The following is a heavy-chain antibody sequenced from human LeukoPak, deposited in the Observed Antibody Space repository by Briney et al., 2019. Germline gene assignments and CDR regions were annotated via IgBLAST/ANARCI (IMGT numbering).Heavy chain of an antibody. Sequence: GGSLRLSCAASGFTFSSYWMSWVRQAPGKGLEWVANIKQDGSEKYYVDSVKGRFTISRDNSKNTLYLQMNSLRAEDTAVYYCASLYDILTGYYLDYWGQGTLVTVSS. J-gene: IGHJ4*02. V-gene: IGHV3-7*01. CDR3: ASLYDILTGYYLDY. D-gene: IGHD3-9*01. CDR2: IKQDGSEK. CDR1: GFTFSSYW.